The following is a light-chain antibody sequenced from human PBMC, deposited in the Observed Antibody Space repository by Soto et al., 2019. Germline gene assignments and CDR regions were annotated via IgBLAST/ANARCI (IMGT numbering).Light chain of an antibody. V-gene: IGKV1-9*01. Sequence: DIQLTQSPSFLSASVGDRVTITCRASQGIAASLAWYQQKPGNPPRLLIYADSTLQSGVPSRFSGSGSGTRGTLTISSLEPEDFATYYCQQYKTYSWTFGQGTKVEIE. CDR3: QQYKTYSWT. CDR1: QGIAAS. CDR2: ADS. J-gene: IGKJ1*01.